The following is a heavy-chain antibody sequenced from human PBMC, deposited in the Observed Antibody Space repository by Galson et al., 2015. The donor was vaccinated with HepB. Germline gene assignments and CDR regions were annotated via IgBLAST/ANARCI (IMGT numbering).Heavy chain of an antibody. J-gene: IGHJ6*02. Sequence: QSGAEVKKPGESLKISCKGSGYSFTSYWIGWVRQMPGKGLEWMGIISPGSSDTRYSPSFQGQVTISADKSITTAYLQWSSLKASDTAMYYCARHTGYSGYDYYYYFQGMDVWGQGTTVTVSS. CDR1: GYSFTSYW. CDR3: ARHTGYSGYDYYYYFQGMDV. V-gene: IGHV5-51*01. D-gene: IGHD5-12*01. CDR2: ISPGSSDT.